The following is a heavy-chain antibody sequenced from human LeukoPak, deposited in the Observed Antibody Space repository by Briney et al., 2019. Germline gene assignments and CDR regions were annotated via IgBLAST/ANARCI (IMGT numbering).Heavy chain of an antibody. CDR3: ARYGEHFDY. CDR1: GGSISSGGYY. V-gene: IGHV4-31*03. D-gene: IGHD4-17*01. J-gene: IGHJ4*02. CDR2: IYYSGST. Sequence: RTSETLSLTCTVSGGSISSGGYYWGWLRQHPGKGLEWIGYIYYSGSTYYNPSLKSRVTISVDTSKNQFSLKLSSVTAADTAVYYCARYGEHFDYWGQGTLVTVSS.